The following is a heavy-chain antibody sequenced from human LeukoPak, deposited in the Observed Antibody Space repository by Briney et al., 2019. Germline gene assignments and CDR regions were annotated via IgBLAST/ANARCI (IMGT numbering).Heavy chain of an antibody. CDR2: ISDSGGST. D-gene: IGHD2-21*01. J-gene: IGHJ4*02. Sequence: PVGSLRLSCVASGFTFSNYAMQWVREAPGKGLEYVSAISDSGGSTYYANSVTGRFTISRDNSKNKLYLQMGSLRADDMALYYCARVSNNYCVDYWGQGTLVTVSS. CDR3: ARVSNNYCVDY. V-gene: IGHV3-64*01. CDR1: GFTFSNYA.